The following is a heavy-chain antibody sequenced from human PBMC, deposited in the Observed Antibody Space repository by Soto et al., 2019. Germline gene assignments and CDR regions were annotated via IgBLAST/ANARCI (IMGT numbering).Heavy chain of an antibody. J-gene: IGHJ4*02. CDR3: ARGLRAVDY. V-gene: IGHV4-34*01. CDR2: INHSGST. CDR1: GGSFSGYY. Sequence: PSETLSLTCAVYGGSFSGYYWSWIRQPPGKGLEWIGEINHSGSTNYNPSLKSRVTISVDTSKNQFSLKLSSVTAADTAVYYCARGLRAVDYWGQGTLVTVSS.